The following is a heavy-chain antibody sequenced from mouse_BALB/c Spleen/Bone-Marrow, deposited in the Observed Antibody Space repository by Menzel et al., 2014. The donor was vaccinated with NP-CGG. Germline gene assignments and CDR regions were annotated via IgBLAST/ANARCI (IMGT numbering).Heavy chain of an antibody. D-gene: IGHD1-1*01. J-gene: IGHJ4*01. CDR1: GYAFSNYW. CDR2: IYPGDTDI. V-gene: IGHV1-80*01. CDR3: ASRGDYSYAMDY. Sequence: QVQLQQPGAELVRPGSSVKISCKASGYAFSNYWMNWVKQRPGQGLEWIGQIYPGDTDIHYNGKFKGKATLTADKSSSTAYMQLGSLTSEDSAVYFCASRGDYSYAMDYWGQGTSVTVSS.